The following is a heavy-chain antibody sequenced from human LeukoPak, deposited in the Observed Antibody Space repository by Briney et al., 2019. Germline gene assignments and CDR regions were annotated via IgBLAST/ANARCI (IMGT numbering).Heavy chain of an antibody. V-gene: IGHV3-33*08. Sequence: GGSLILSCAASGFTFSNYAMGWVRPAPGKGLGWVAVIWYDGGNKYYADSVKGRFTISRDNSKNTLYLQMNSLRAEDTAVYYCAREGKRITIFGVGPYYYYGMDVWGQGTTVTVSS. D-gene: IGHD3-3*01. CDR2: IWYDGGNK. CDR3: AREGKRITIFGVGPYYYYGMDV. CDR1: GFTFSNYA. J-gene: IGHJ6*02.